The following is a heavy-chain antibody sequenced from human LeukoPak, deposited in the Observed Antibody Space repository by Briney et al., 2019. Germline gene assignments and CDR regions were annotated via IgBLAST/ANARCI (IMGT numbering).Heavy chain of an antibody. CDR1: GFTFSSYW. V-gene: IGHV3-7*01. CDR2: IKQDGSEK. CDR3: ARGRGGLLWFGEFNS. D-gene: IGHD3-10*01. J-gene: IGHJ4*02. Sequence: GGSLRLSCAASGFTFSSYWMNWVRQAPGTRLEWVANIKQDGSEKYYVDSVKGRFTISRDNANNSLYLQMNSLRAEDTAVYYCARGRGGLLWFGEFNSWGQGTLVTVSS.